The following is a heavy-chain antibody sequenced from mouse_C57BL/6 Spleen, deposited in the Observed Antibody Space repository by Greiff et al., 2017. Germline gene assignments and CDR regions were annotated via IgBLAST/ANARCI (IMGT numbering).Heavy chain of an antibody. CDR1: GYTFTSSW. D-gene: IGHD2-5*01. CDR2: IDPSDSET. V-gene: IGHV1-52*01. CDR3: ARKEARYYSNYEGFAY. Sequence: QVQLQQPGAELVRPGSSVKLSCKASGYTFTSSWMHWVKQRPIQGLEWIGNIDPSDSETHYNQKFKDKATLTVDKSSSTAYMQLSSLTSEDSAVYYGARKEARYYSNYEGFAYWGQGTLVTVSA. J-gene: IGHJ3*01.